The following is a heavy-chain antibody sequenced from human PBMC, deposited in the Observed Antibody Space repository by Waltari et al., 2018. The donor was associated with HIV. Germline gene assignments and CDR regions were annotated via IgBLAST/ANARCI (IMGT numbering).Heavy chain of an antibody. CDR1: GFTVSSHS. D-gene: IGHD5-12*01. Sequence: EVQLVESGGGLVQPGGSLRLSCAASGFTVSSHSMSWARQAPGKGLEWVSVIYSGGSTYYADSVKGRFTISRDNSKNTLYLQMNSLRAEDTAVYYCARESGGGLGWFDPWGQGTLVTVSS. J-gene: IGHJ5*02. CDR3: ARESGGGLGWFDP. CDR2: IYSGGST. V-gene: IGHV3-66*02.